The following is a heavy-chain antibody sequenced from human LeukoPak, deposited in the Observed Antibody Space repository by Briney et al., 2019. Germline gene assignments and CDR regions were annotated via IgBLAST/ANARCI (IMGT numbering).Heavy chain of an antibody. CDR3: ARGYSRSYYDY. CDR2: ISSSSSVI. V-gene: IGHV3-48*02. D-gene: IGHD1-26*01. Sequence: GGSLRLSCAASGFTFSNYTLSWVRQAPGKGLDWVSYISSSSSVIYYADSVRGRFTISRDNAKNSLSLQMNSLRDEDTAIYYCARGYSRSYYDYWGQGTLVTVSS. CDR1: GFTFSNYT. J-gene: IGHJ4*02.